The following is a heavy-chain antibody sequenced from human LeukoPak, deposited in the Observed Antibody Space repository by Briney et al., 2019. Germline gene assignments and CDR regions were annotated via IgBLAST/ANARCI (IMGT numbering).Heavy chain of an antibody. D-gene: IGHD4-17*01. V-gene: IGHV3-23*01. CDR3: AKPAEMTTVTTLGSFDI. J-gene: IGHJ3*02. Sequence: GGSLRLSCAASGFTFSSYGMSWVRQAPGKGLEWVSAISGSGGSTYYADSVKGRFTISRDNSKNTLYLQMNSLRAEDTAVYYCAKPAEMTTVTTLGSFDIWGQGTMVTVSS. CDR2: ISGSGGST. CDR1: GFTFSSYG.